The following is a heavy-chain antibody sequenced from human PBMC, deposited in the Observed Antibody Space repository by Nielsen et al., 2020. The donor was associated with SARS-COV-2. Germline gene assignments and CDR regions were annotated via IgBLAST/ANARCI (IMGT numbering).Heavy chain of an antibody. CDR1: GFMFSRYS. Sequence: GGSLRLSCAASGFMFSRYSMNWVRQAPGKGLEWVSSISFSSRNIYYADSVKGRFTVSRDNARNSLYLQISSLRAEDTAVYYCATGGVITEFDYWGQGTLVTVSS. D-gene: IGHD3-10*01. V-gene: IGHV3-21*01. J-gene: IGHJ4*02. CDR3: ATGGVITEFDY. CDR2: ISFSSRNI.